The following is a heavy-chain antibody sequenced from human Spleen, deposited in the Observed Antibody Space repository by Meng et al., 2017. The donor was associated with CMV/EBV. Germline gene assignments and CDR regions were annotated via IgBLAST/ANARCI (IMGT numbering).Heavy chain of an antibody. J-gene: IGHJ3*02. CDR3: TGDDAFDI. CDR2: ISGSGGST. Sequence: GESLKISCAASGFTFSSYAMSWVRQAPGKGLEWVSAISGSGGSTYYADSVKGRFTISRDNAKNSLYLQMNSLRAEDTAGYYCTGDDAFDIWGQGTMVTVSS. V-gene: IGHV3-23*01. CDR1: GFTFSSYA. D-gene: IGHD3-10*01.